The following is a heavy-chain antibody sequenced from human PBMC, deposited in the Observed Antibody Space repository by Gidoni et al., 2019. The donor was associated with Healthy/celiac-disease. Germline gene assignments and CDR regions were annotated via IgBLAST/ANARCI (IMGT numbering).Heavy chain of an antibody. CDR2: ISGSGGST. J-gene: IGHJ5*02. D-gene: IGHD4-17*01. Sequence: LLESGGGLVQPGGSLRLSCAASGFTFSSYAMSWVRQAPGKGLEWVSAISGSGGSTYYADSVKGRFTISRDNSKNTLYLQMNSLRAEDTAVYYCAGMTTVVTPYNWFDPWGQGTLVTVSS. CDR1: GFTFSSYA. V-gene: IGHV3-23*01. CDR3: AGMTTVVTPYNWFDP.